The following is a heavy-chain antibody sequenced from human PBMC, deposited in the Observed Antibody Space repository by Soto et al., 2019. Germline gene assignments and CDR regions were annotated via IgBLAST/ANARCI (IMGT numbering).Heavy chain of an antibody. CDR2: IPYTGYS. D-gene: IGHD6-13*01. CDR1: GDSFTSRY. Sequence: SETLSLTCSFSGDSFTSRYLTWVRQSPEKGLDWIGAIPYTGYSPYKPALKTRPTTTVHRSKNQFTLQPTSATVADTAVYYCSYSYGNAWYTYWGQGTQVTVSS. CDR3: SYSYGNAWYTY. V-gene: IGHV4-59*11. J-gene: IGHJ4*02.